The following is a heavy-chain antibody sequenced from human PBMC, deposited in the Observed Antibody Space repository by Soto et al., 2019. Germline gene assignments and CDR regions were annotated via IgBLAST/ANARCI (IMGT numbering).Heavy chain of an antibody. V-gene: IGHV3-21*01. CDR1: GFTFSSYS. Sequence: EVQLVESGGGLVKPGGSLRLSCAASGFTFSSYSMNWVRQAPGKGLEWVSSISSSSSYIYYADSVKGRFTISRDNAKNSLYLQMNSLRAEDTAVYYCARDGHNWNDRDWFDPWGQGTLVTVSS. CDR2: ISSSSSYI. J-gene: IGHJ5*02. D-gene: IGHD1-1*01. CDR3: ARDGHNWNDRDWFDP.